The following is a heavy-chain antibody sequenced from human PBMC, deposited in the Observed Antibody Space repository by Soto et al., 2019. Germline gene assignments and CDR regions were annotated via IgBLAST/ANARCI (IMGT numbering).Heavy chain of an antibody. V-gene: IGHV1-2*02. CDR3: ARQGSGSNWLDP. CDR2: INPNSGGT. J-gene: IGHJ5*02. CDR1: GYIFTVYY. Sequence: SVKVSCKASGYIFTVYYMHWVRQAPGQGLEWMGWINPNSGGTNYAQKFQGRVTMTRDTSIRTAYMELSRLRSDDTAVYYCARQGSGSNWLDPWGQGTLVTSPQ. D-gene: IGHD3-10*01.